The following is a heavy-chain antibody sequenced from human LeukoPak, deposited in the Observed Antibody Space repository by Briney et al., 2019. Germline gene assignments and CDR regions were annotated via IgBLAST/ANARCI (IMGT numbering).Heavy chain of an antibody. CDR2: IYPGDSDT. Sequence: GESLKISCKGSGYSFTSYWIGWVRQMPGKGLEWMGIIYPGDSDTRYSPSFQGQVTISADKSISTAYLQWSSLKASDTAMYYCARRALADDYYDSSGYYSLAHWGQGTLVTVSS. J-gene: IGHJ4*02. D-gene: IGHD3-22*01. V-gene: IGHV5-51*01. CDR3: ARRALADDYYDSSGYYSLAH. CDR1: GYSFTSYW.